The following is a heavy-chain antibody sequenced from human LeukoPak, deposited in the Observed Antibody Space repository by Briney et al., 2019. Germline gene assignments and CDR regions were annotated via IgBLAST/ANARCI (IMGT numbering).Heavy chain of an antibody. J-gene: IGHJ6*03. V-gene: IGHV3-21*05. CDR1: GFTFSKNW. Sequence: PGGSLRLSCVAYGFTFSKNWMTWIRQAPGKGLEWVSLISSSSSYIYYADSVKGRFTISRDNAKNSPYLQMNSLRAEDTAVYYCARLWADIVVVPAAIPKAGYYYYYMDVWGKGTTVTVSS. CDR2: ISSSSSYI. CDR3: ARLWADIVVVPAAIPKAGYYYYYMDV. D-gene: IGHD2-2*02.